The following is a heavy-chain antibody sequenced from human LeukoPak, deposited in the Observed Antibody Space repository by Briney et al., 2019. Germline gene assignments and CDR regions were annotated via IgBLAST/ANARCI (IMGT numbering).Heavy chain of an antibody. Sequence: GGSLRLSCAASEFTFISYTVHWVRQAPGKGLEWVALISYDGSYKYYADSVKGRFTISRDNSKNTLYLQMKSLRTEDTAVYYCARERGYSGYDSREYNYFDYWGQGTLVTVSS. CDR1: EFTFISYT. V-gene: IGHV3-30*04. CDR2: ISYDGSYK. D-gene: IGHD5-12*01. J-gene: IGHJ4*02. CDR3: ARERGYSGYDSREYNYFDY.